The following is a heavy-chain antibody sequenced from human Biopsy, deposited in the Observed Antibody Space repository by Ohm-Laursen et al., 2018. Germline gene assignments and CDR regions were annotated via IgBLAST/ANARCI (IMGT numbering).Heavy chain of an antibody. J-gene: IGHJ1*01. CDR3: ATKLTGYFHH. D-gene: IGHD3-9*01. V-gene: IGHV1-69*06. Sequence: GSSVKVSCKAPGGTFSTYGVNWVRQAPGQGLEWLGGNIPILGTGNYAPMFHGRVTVVANTSTTTVTMELRSLRTDETAVYSCATKLTGYFHHWGQGTLVTVSS. CDR1: GGTFSTYG. CDR2: NIPILGTG.